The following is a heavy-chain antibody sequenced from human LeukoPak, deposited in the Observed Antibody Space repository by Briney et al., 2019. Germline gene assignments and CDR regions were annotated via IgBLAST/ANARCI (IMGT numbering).Heavy chain of an antibody. CDR2: ISQSSSYT. CDR1: GFTFSDHY. J-gene: IGHJ4*02. D-gene: IGHD6-19*01. CDR3: TREPGYSIGWGIDN. Sequence: GGSLRLSCAASGFTFSDHYMSWIRQAPGKGLEWVSYISQSSSYTYYADSVEGRFTISRDNAKNSLYLQMNSLRAEDTAVYYCTREPGYSIGWGIDNWGQGTLVTVSS. V-gene: IGHV3-11*06.